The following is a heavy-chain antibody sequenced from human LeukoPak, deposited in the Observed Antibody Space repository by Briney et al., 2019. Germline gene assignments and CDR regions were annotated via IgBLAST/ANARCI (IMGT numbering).Heavy chain of an antibody. CDR3: ARLLAGCPGGRCRAHFDY. Sequence: SETLSLTCRVSGASINSNYWSWMRQPPGKGLEWIGYIYYGGSTNYNPSLKRRVSMSVDTSKNQFSLNLSSVTAADTAVYHCARLLAGCPGGRCRAHFDYWGQGTLVTVSS. D-gene: IGHD2-15*01. V-gene: IGHV4-59*01. J-gene: IGHJ4*02. CDR1: GASINSNY. CDR2: IYYGGST.